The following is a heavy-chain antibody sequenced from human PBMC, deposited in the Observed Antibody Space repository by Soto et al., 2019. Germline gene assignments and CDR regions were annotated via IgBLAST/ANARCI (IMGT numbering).Heavy chain of an antibody. Sequence: QVQLVESGGGVVQPGRSLRLSCAASGFTFSSYGMHWVRQAPGKGLEWVAVISYDVSNKYYADSVKGRLTISRDNSKNTLYLQMNSLRAEDTAVYYCAKGGGIAARPVDPWGQGTLVTVSS. CDR2: ISYDVSNK. D-gene: IGHD6-6*01. CDR3: AKGGGIAARPVDP. J-gene: IGHJ5*02. CDR1: GFTFSSYG. V-gene: IGHV3-30*18.